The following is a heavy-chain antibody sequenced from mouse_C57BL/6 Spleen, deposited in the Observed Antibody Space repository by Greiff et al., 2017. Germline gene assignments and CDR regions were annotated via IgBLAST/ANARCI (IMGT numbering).Heavy chain of an antibody. V-gene: IGHV1-69*01. J-gene: IGHJ1*03. D-gene: IGHD1-1*01. CDR1: GYTFTSYW. CDR2: IDPSDSYT. CDR3: ARYPLYGSSPHWYFDV. Sequence: QVQLQQPGAELVMPGASVKLSCKASGYTFTSYWMHWVKQRPGQGLEWIGEIDPSDSYTNYNQKFKGKSTLTVDKSSSTAYMQLSSLTSEDSAVYYCARYPLYGSSPHWYFDVWGTGTTVTVSS.